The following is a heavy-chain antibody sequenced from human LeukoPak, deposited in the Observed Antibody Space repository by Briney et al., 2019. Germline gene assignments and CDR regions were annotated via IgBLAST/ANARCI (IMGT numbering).Heavy chain of an antibody. CDR1: GYSFTGYY. V-gene: IGHV1-2*02. D-gene: IGHD3-10*01. Sequence: GASVKVTCKASGYSFTGYYMEWVRQAPGQGLEWVGWINPNSGGTNYEQTFQGKVTMTRDTSSSTPCIGLNRLRSDRTAVYNCSRNPPSGSGSYSDSWGQGTLVTVSS. J-gene: IGHJ5*01. CDR2: INPNSGGT. CDR3: SRNPPSGSGSYSDS.